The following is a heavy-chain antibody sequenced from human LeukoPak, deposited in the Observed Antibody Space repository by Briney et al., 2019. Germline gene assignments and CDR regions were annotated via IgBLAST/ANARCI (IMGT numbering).Heavy chain of an antibody. CDR1: GGSISSRSYY. V-gene: IGHV4-39*01. CDR3: ARSALSAYYYYGMDV. CDR2: ISDSGNT. J-gene: IGHJ6*02. Sequence: SETLSLTCTVSGGSISSRSYYWGWIRQPPGKGLEWIGKISDSGNTYYSPSLRSRVTISIDMSKNQFSLKLSSVTAADTAVYYCARSALSAYYYYGMDVWGQGTTVTVSS.